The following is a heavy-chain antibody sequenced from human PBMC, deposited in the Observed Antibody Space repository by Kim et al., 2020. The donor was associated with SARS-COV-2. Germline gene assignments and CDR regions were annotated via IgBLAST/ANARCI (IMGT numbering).Heavy chain of an antibody. CDR1: GGFVTSTGHY. J-gene: IGHJ5*01. D-gene: IGHD4-4*01. CDR2: VHYYGTT. Sequence: SETLSLTCAVSGGFVTSTGHYWGWVRQPPGKGLEWIASVHYYGTTYYNPSFKSRVTITMDTSKNQVPLRLTSVTASDTAVYYCARHFYSEYEPNPFDTWG. V-gene: IGHV4-39*01. CDR3: ARHFYSEYEPNPFDT.